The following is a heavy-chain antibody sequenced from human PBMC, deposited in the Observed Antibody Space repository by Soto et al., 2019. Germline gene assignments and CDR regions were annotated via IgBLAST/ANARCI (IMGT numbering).Heavy chain of an antibody. CDR3: ARDILSGGAYPDS. CDR1: GFTFSTYT. V-gene: IGHV3-21*01. Sequence: GALRLSCAASGFTFSTYTMNWVRQAPGKGLEWISSISSGSSYIYYAGSVKGRFTISRDNAKNSLFLQMNSLRADDTAVYYCARDILSGGAYPDSWGQGTKVTVSS. D-gene: IGHD3-10*01. CDR2: ISSGSSYI. J-gene: IGHJ5*01.